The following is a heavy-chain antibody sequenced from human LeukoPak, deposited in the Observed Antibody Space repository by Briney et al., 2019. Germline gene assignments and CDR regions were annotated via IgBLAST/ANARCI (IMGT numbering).Heavy chain of an antibody. D-gene: IGHD2-15*01. V-gene: IGHV4-59*01. CDR2: IYYSGST. J-gene: IGHJ4*02. Sequence: SETLSLTCTVSGGSISSYYWSWIRQPPGKGLEWIGYIYYSGSTSYNASLTNRVTISVDTSKNQFSLKLSSVTAADTAVYYCAREVGYCSGGSCYSYFDYWGQGTLVTVSS. CDR3: AREVGYCSGGSCYSYFDY. CDR1: GGSISSYY.